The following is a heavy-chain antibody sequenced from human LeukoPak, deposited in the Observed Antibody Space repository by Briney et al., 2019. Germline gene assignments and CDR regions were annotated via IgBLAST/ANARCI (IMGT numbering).Heavy chain of an antibody. V-gene: IGHV4-4*07. CDR1: GGSISSYY. Sequence: SETLSLTCTVSGGSISSYYWSWIRQPAGKGLEWIGRIYTSGSTNYNPSLKSRVTISVDTSKNQFSLKLSSVTAADTAVYYCARATIFGVVNLPWFDPWGQGTLVTVSS. J-gene: IGHJ5*02. D-gene: IGHD3-3*01. CDR3: ARATIFGVVNLPWFDP. CDR2: IYTSGST.